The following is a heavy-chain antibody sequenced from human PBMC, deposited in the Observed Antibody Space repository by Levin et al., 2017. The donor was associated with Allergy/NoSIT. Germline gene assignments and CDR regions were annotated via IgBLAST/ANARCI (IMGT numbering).Heavy chain of an antibody. CDR3: ARTGDYGDYDRYYYYYMDV. D-gene: IGHD4-17*01. V-gene: IGHV3-30-3*01. CDR1: GFTFSSYA. Sequence: GGSLRLSCAASGFTFSSYAMHWVRQAPGKGLEWVAVISYDGSNKYYADSVKGRFTISRDNSKNTLYLQMNSLRAEDTAVYYCARTGDYGDYDRYYYYYMDVWGKGTTVTVSS. CDR2: ISYDGSNK. J-gene: IGHJ6*03.